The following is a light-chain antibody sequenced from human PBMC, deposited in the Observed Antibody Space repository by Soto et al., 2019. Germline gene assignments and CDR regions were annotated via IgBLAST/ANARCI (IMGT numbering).Light chain of an antibody. CDR1: ISDVGAYNY. Sequence: QSVLTQPASVSGSPGQSSTISCTGAISDVGAYNYVSWYQQHPGKAPKLMIYEVTNRPSGVSNRFSGSKSGNTASLTISGLQAEDKADYYCSSYTSSSTHVFRTGTKVNVL. J-gene: IGLJ1*01. CDR3: SSYTSSSTHV. V-gene: IGLV2-14*01. CDR2: EVT.